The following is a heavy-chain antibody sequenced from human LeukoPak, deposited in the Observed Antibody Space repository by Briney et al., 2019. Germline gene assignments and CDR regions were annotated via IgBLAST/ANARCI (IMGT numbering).Heavy chain of an antibody. CDR2: IYYSGRT. Sequence: PSETLSLTCTVSGGSVNSGGYYWPWIRQHPGKGLEWLGYIYYSGRTYYNPSLKSRITISLDTSKNQFSLNLTSVSAADTAFYFCARSSDYGDYDWGQGTPITVSS. D-gene: IGHD4-17*01. CDR3: ARSSDYGDYD. J-gene: IGHJ4*02. CDR1: GGSVNSGGYY. V-gene: IGHV4-31*03.